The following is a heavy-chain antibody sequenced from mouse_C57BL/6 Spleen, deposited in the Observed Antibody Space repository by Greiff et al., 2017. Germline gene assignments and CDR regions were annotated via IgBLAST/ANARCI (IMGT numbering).Heavy chain of an antibody. CDR3: ARWGYDYDNFDV. V-gene: IGHV14-3*01. D-gene: IGHD2-4*01. CDR1: GFNIKNTY. Sequence: VQLQQSVAELVRPGASVKLSCTASGFNIKNTYMPWVKQRPEQGLEWIGRIDPANGNTKYAPKFQGKATITADTSSNTAYLQLSSLTSEDTAIYYCARWGYDYDNFDVWGTGTTVTVSS. CDR2: IDPANGNT. J-gene: IGHJ1*03.